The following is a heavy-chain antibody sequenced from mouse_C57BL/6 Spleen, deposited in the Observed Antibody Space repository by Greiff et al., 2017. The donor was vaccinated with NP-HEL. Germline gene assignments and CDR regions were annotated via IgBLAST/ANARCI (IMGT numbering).Heavy chain of an antibody. Sequence: VQLQESGAELVRPGTSVKVSCKASGYAFTNYLLEWVKQRPGQGLEWIGVFNPGSGGTNYNEKFKGKATLTADKSSSTAYMQLSSLTSEDSAVYFCGLRAYWGQGTLVTVSA. D-gene: IGHD1-1*01. CDR2: FNPGSGGT. V-gene: IGHV1-54*01. CDR1: GYAFTNYL. CDR3: GLRAY. J-gene: IGHJ3*01.